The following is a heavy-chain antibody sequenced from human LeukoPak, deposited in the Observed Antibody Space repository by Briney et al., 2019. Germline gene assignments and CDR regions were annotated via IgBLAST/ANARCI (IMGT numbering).Heavy chain of an antibody. CDR2: IYYSGST. Sequence: SSETLSLTCTVSGGSISSSSYYWAWIRQSPGKGREWVGSIYYSGSTYYNPSLRSRVTISVDMSKNQFSLKLSSVTAADTAVYYCARTTVTYFDYWGQGTLVTVSS. J-gene: IGHJ4*02. CDR1: GGSISSSSYY. D-gene: IGHD4-17*01. V-gene: IGHV4-39*07. CDR3: ARTTVTYFDY.